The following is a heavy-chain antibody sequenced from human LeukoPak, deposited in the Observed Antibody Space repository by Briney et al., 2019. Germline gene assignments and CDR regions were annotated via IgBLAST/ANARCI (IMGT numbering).Heavy chain of an antibody. Sequence: QSGGPLRLSCAASGFTFSSYAMSWVRQAPGKGLEWVSAISGSGGSTYYADSVKGRFTISRDNSKNTLYLQMNSLRAEDTAVYYCAKDPDYDSSGYNNWFDPWGQGTLVTVSS. J-gene: IGHJ5*02. CDR3: AKDPDYDSSGYNNWFDP. D-gene: IGHD3-22*01. CDR1: GFTFSSYA. V-gene: IGHV3-23*01. CDR2: ISGSGGST.